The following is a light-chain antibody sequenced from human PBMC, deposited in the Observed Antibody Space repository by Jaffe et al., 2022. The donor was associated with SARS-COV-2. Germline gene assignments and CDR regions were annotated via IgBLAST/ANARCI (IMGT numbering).Light chain of an antibody. J-gene: IGLJ3*02. CDR2: KND. CDR1: SSNIGNNF. CDR3: GTWDNSLSMWV. Sequence: QSVLTQPPSVSAAPGQKVTISCSGSSSNIGNNFVSWYQYLPGTAPKLLVYKNDDRPSGIPDRFSGSKSGTSATLGITGLQPGDEADYYCGTWDNSLSMWVFGGGTKLTVL. V-gene: IGLV1-51*02.